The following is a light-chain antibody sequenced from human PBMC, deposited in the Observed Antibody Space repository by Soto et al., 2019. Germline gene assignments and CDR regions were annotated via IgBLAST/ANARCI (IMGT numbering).Light chain of an antibody. CDR3: QQLQSNYLT. Sequence: AIQLTQSPSSLSASVGDRVTITCRASQGISSALAWYQHKPGRAPRLLIYDASSLQSGVSSRFSGSGSGTAFTLPISSRQPEDFSTYYCQQLQSNYLTFGGGTQLEIK. V-gene: IGKV1-13*02. CDR2: DAS. J-gene: IGKJ4*01. CDR1: QGISSA.